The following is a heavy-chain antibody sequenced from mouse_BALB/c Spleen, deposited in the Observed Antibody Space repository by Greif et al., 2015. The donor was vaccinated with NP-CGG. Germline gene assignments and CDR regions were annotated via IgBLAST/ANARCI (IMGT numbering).Heavy chain of an antibody. D-gene: IGHD1-1*01. Sequence: SGPELVKPGASVRISCKASGYTFTSYYIHWVKQRPGQGLEWIGWIYPGNVNTQYNEKFKGKATLTADKSSSTAYMQLSSLTSEDSAVYFCARSDYYGSSYYYAMDYWGQGTSVTVSS. CDR3: ARSDYYGSSYYYAMDY. CDR2: IYPGNVNT. V-gene: IGHV1S56*01. J-gene: IGHJ4*01. CDR1: GYTFTSYY.